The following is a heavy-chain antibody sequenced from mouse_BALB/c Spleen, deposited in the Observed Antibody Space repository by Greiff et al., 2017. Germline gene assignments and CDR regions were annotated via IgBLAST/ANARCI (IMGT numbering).Heavy chain of an antibody. CDR3: ARDYGSRYWYFDV. D-gene: IGHD1-1*01. CDR2: ISYSGST. CDR1: GYSITSDYA. V-gene: IGHV3-2*02. J-gene: IGHJ1*01. Sequence: EVQGVESGPGLVKPSQSLSLTCTVTGYSITSDYAWNWIRQFPGNKLEWMGYISYSGSTSYNPSLKSRISITRDTSKNQFFLQLNSVTTEDTATYYCARDYGSRYWYFDVWGAGTTVTVSS.